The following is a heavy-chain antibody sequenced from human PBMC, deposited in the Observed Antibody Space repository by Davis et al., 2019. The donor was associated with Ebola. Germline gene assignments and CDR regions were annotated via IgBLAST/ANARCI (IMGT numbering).Heavy chain of an antibody. D-gene: IGHD2-2*01. CDR2: IYHSGST. Sequence: MPSETLSLTCAVSGGSISSGGYSWSWIRQPPGKGLEWIGYIYHSGSTYYNPSLKSRVTIPVDRSKNQFSLKLSSVTAADTAVYYCARILGYCSIICRNWFDPWGQGTLVTVSS. CDR1: GGSISSGGYS. CDR3: ARILGYCSIICRNWFDP. J-gene: IGHJ5*02. V-gene: IGHV4-30-2*01.